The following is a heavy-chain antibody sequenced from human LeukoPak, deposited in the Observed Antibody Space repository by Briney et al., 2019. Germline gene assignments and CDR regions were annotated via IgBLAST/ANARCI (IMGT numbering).Heavy chain of an antibody. Sequence: GGSLRLSCAASGFTFSDHPMTWVRQAPGKGLQWVSYIDGSGTTIYYAESVKGRFTISRDNAKNSLYLQMNSLRAEDTALYYCARDMTITGADDYWGQGTRVTASS. D-gene: IGHD6-13*01. J-gene: IGHJ4*02. V-gene: IGHV3-48*03. CDR2: IDGSGTTI. CDR3: ARDMTITGADDY. CDR1: GFTFSDHP.